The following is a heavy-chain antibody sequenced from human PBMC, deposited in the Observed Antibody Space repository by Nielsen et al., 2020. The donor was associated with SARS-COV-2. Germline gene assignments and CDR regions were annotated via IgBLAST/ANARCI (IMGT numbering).Heavy chain of an antibody. CDR3: ARIQLELRLFYFYYSMDV. CDR2: IFSNDEK. CDR1: GFSLSNARMG. Sequence: LVKPTETLTLTCTVSGFSLSNARMGVGWIRQPPGRALESLAHIFSNDEKSYSTSLKSRLTISKDTSKSQVVLTMTNMDPVDTATYYCARIQLELRLFYFYYSMDVWGKGTTVTVSS. J-gene: IGHJ6*03. V-gene: IGHV2-26*01. D-gene: IGHD1-7*01.